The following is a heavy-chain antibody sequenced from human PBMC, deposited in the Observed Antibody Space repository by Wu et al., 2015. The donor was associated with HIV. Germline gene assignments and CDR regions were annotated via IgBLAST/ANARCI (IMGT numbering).Heavy chain of an antibody. CDR2: ISAYNGNT. J-gene: IGHJ3*02. V-gene: IGHV1-18*04. CDR3: ARDRGYYYDSSGYPAFDI. CDR1: GYIFTGYY. Sequence: QVQLVQSGAEVKKSGASVKVSCKASGYIFTGYYTHWVRQAPGQGLEWMGWISAYNGNTNYAQKLQGRVTMTTDTSTSTAYMELRSLRSDDTAVYYCARDRGYYYDSSGYPAFDIWGQGTMVTVSS. D-gene: IGHD3-22*01.